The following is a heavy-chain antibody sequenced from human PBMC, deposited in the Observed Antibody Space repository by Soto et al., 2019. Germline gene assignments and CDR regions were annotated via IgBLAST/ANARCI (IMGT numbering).Heavy chain of an antibody. V-gene: IGHV4-4*02. CDR1: GDSIISAHW. Sequence: QVQLQESGPGLVKPSGTLSLTCAVSGDSIISAHWWTWVRQPPGKGLEWIGEIYHSGTTNYNPSLNSRVTISVDKAKNQFSLKLNSVTAADTAVYYCARDREGQTPLDSWGQGTLVTVSS. CDR2: IYHSGTT. CDR3: ARDREGQTPLDS. D-gene: IGHD1-26*01. J-gene: IGHJ4*02.